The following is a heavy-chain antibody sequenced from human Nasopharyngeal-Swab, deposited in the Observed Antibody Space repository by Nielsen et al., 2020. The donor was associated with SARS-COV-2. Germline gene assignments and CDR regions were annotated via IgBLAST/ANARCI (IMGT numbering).Heavy chain of an antibody. Sequence: GESLKISCAASGFTFSSYAMHWVRQAPGKGPEWVAVISYDGSNKYYADSVKGRFTISRDNSKNTLYLQMNSLRAEDTAVYYCARLGTESYHYYSLDVWGQGTTVTVSS. V-gene: IGHV3-30-3*01. CDR3: ARLGTESYHYYSLDV. D-gene: IGHD1-1*01. CDR2: ISYDGSNK. J-gene: IGHJ6*02. CDR1: GFTFSSYA.